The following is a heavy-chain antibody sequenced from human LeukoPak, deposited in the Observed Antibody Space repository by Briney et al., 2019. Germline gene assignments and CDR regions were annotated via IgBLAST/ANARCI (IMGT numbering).Heavy chain of an antibody. CDR2: ISSSGSTI. V-gene: IGHV3-48*04. D-gene: IGHD4-17*01. CDR1: GFTFSAYS. CDR3: ARRLRRNYFDY. Sequence: GGSLRLSCATSGFTFSAYSLNWVRQAPGKGLEWVSYISSSGSTIYYADSVKGRFTISRDNAKNSLYLQMNSLRAEDTAVYYCARRLRRNYFDYWGQGTLVTVSS. J-gene: IGHJ4*02.